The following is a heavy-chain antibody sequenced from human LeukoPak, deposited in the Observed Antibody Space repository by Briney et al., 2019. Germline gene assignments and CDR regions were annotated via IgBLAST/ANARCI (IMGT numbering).Heavy chain of an antibody. J-gene: IGHJ5*02. CDR3: ARADGSVGSGLLFDP. D-gene: IGHD6-19*01. Sequence: GASVKVSCRASGGTFSSYAISWVRQAPGQGLEWMGWISAYNGNTNYAQRLQGRVTMTTDTSTSTAYMELRSLRSDDTAVYYCARADGSVGSGLLFDPWGQGTLVTVSS. CDR2: ISAYNGNT. CDR1: GGTFSSYA. V-gene: IGHV1-18*01.